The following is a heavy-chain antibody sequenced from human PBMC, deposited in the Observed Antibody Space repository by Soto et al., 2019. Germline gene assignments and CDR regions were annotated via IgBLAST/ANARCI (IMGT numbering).Heavy chain of an antibody. Sequence: GGSLRLSCAASGFTFSNAWMSWVRQAPGKGLEWVGRIKSKTDGGTTDYAAPVKGRFTISRDDSKNTLYLQMNSLKTEDTAVYYCTTDGEWLLPVFDYWGQGTLVTVSS. V-gene: IGHV3-15*01. CDR2: IKSKTDGGTT. J-gene: IGHJ4*02. D-gene: IGHD5-12*01. CDR3: TTDGEWLLPVFDY. CDR1: GFTFSNAW.